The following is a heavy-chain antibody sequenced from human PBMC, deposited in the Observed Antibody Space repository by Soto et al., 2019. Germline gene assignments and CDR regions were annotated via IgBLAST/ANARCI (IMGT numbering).Heavy chain of an antibody. Sequence: GGSVRRSCVGPGCTCGDSYMSWIRQAPGKGLEWLSYISPGSRYPAYADSVKGRFTISRDNAKRSLYLQMMSLTAEDTAIYYCVRGGGGGLFDPWGQGTMVTVSS. CDR3: VRGGGGGLFDP. D-gene: IGHD2-15*01. CDR2: ISPGSRYP. J-gene: IGHJ5*02. CDR1: GCTCGDSY. V-gene: IGHV3-11*06.